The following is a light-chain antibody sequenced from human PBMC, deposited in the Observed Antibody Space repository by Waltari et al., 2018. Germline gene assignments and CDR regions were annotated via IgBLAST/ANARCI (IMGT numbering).Light chain of an antibody. Sequence: DIEMTQSPSSLSASVGDTVTITCRASQTFSSSLAWYHQKPGKAPKLLIYSASSLQSGVPSRFSGGKSVTDFTLTISNLQPEDIGNYYCQQYYNSPLTFGGGTKVDIK. CDR3: QQYYNSPLT. CDR1: QTFSSS. J-gene: IGKJ4*01. V-gene: IGKV1-27*01. CDR2: SAS.